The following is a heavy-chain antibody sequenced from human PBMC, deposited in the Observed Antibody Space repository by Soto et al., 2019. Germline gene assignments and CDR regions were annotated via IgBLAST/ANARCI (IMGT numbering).Heavy chain of an antibody. CDR1: VGSVSSGSDY. J-gene: IGHJ1*01. CDR3: AKHGYYEYFQY. CDR2: IYHSGST. D-gene: IGHD5-18*01. V-gene: IGHV4-61*01. Sequence: AETLSLTCTVSVGSVSSGSDYWSWIRQPPGKGLEWIAYIYHSGSTNYNPSLKSRVTISVDTSKNQFSLNLRSVTAADTAVYYCAKHGYYEYFQYWGQGTLVTVSS.